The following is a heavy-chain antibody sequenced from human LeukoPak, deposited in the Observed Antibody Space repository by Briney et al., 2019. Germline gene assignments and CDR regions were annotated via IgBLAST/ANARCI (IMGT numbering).Heavy chain of an antibody. Sequence: GGSLRLSCTASGFSFSSYSMNWVRQAPGKGLEWVSSISSSSSYRYYADSVKGRFTISRDNAKNSLYLQMNSLRAEDTAVYYCARDSVAGSYYFDYWGQGTLVTVSS. CDR3: ARDSVAGSYYFDY. CDR2: ISSSSSYR. D-gene: IGHD6-19*01. J-gene: IGHJ4*02. V-gene: IGHV3-21*01. CDR1: GFSFSSYS.